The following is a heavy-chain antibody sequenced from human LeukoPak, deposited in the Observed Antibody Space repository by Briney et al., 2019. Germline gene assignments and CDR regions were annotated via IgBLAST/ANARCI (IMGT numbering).Heavy chain of an antibody. J-gene: IGHJ3*01. D-gene: IGHD4-23*01. V-gene: IGHV3-23*01. CDR3: AKDPNGDYVGAFDF. CDR2: ITSTTSST. Sequence: PGGSLRLSCAASGFTFSIYAMHWVRQVPGKGLEWVSTITSTTSSTSYADSVKGRFTISRDNSKRTLYLQMNSLRAEDTALYYCAKDPNGDYVGAFDFWGQGTLVTVSS. CDR1: GFTFSIYA.